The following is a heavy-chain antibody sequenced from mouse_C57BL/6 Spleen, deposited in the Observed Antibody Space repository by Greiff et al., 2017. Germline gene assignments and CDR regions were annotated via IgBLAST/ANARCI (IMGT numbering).Heavy chain of an antibody. J-gene: IGHJ3*01. V-gene: IGHV14-4*01. CDR3: TSITTVVATEAD. Sequence: VQLQQSGAELVRPGASVKLSCTASGFNIKDDYMHWVKQRPEQGLEWIGWIDPENGDTEYASKFQGTATITADPSSNTAYLQLSSLTSEDTAVYYCTSITTVVATEADWGQGTLVTGSA. CDR2: IDPENGDT. CDR1: GFNIKDDY. D-gene: IGHD1-1*01.